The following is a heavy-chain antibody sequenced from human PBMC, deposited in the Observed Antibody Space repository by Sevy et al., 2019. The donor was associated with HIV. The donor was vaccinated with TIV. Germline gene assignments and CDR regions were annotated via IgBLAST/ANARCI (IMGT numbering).Heavy chain of an antibody. CDR3: AKVGRGRYYDSSGYLSFLDY. D-gene: IGHD3-22*01. Sequence: GGSLRLSCAASGFTFSSYGMHWVRQAPGKGLEWVAVISYDGSNKYYAYSVKGRFTISRDNSKNTLYLQMNSLRAEDTAVYYCAKVGRGRYYDSSGYLSFLDYWGQGTLVTVSS. J-gene: IGHJ4*02. CDR2: ISYDGSNK. CDR1: GFTFSSYG. V-gene: IGHV3-30*18.